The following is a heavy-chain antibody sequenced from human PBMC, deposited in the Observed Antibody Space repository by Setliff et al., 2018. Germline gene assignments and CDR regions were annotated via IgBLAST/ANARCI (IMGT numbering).Heavy chain of an antibody. CDR2: LHTSGST. CDR1: GGSISSGSYY. Sequence: PSETLSLTCAVSGGSISSGSYYWSWIRQPAGKGLEWVGRLHTSGSTNYNPSLKSRVTISVDTSRNQFSLKLSSVTAADTAIYYCAAYYGNRGGPASWGQGTLVTVSS. V-gene: IGHV4-61*02. D-gene: IGHD3-10*01. CDR3: AAYYGNRGGPAS. J-gene: IGHJ5*02.